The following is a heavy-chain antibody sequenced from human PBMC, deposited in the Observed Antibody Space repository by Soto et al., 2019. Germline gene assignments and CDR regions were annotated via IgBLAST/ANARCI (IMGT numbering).Heavy chain of an antibody. J-gene: IGHJ6*02. D-gene: IGHD4-4*01. Sequence: QAGGSLRLSCAASGFTFSSYGMHWVRQAPGKGLEWVAVIWNDGSNKYYADSVKGRFTISRDNSKNTLYLQMNSLRAEDTAVYYWARAASKVTPTGPYYYYGMDVWGQGTTVTVSS. CDR1: GFTFSSYG. CDR2: IWNDGSNK. CDR3: ARAASKVTPTGPYYYYGMDV. V-gene: IGHV3-33*01.